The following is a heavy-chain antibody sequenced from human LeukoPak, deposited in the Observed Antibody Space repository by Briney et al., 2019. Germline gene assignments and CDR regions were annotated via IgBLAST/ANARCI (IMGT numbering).Heavy chain of an antibody. CDR3: ARVRQRAYYFDY. V-gene: IGHV1-24*01. CDR1: VCTLTELS. J-gene: IGHJ4*02. CDR2: FDPEDGET. D-gene: IGHD1-1*01. Sequence: ASVKVSFKVSVCTLTELSMHWVRQAPGKGLEWMGGFDPEDGETIYAQKFQGRVTMTEETSTDTAYMELSSMRSEDTAVYYCARVRQRAYYFDYWGQGTLVTVSS.